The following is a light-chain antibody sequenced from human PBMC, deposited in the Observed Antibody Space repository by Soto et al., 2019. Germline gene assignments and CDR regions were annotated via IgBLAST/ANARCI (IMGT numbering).Light chain of an antibody. CDR1: QRITGW. CDR2: EAS. J-gene: IGKJ1*01. CDR3: QHYNSYSQT. Sequence: DIQMTQSPSTLSASVGDRVTITCRASQRITGWLAWYQQKPGKAPNLLIYEASTLQSGVPSRFSGSGSGTEFTLTISSLQPDDVATYYCQHYNSYSQTFGQGTKVDIK. V-gene: IGKV1-5*03.